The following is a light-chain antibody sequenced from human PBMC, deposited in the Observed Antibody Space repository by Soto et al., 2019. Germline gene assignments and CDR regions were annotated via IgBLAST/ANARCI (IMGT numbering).Light chain of an antibody. V-gene: IGKV3-15*01. Sequence: EIVVTQSPATLSVSPGERVTLSCRASQSVSSSLAWYQQRPGQAPRLLIYDTSIRATGIPARFSGDGSGTEFTLTISSLQPDDFATYYCQQYNPSSRTFGQGTKVDIK. CDR1: QSVSSS. CDR2: DTS. J-gene: IGKJ1*01. CDR3: QQYNPSSRT.